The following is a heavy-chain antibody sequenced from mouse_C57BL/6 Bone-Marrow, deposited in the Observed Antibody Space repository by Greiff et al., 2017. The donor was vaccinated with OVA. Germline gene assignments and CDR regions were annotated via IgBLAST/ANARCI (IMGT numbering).Heavy chain of an antibody. CDR1: GFTFSSYA. V-gene: IGHV5-4*03. CDR2: ISDGGSYT. J-gene: IGHJ1*03. Sequence: EVKVVESGGGLVKPGGSLKLSCAASGFTFSSYAMSWVRQTPEKRLEWVATISDGGSYTYYPDNVKGRFTISRENAKNNLYLQMSHLKSEDTAMYYCARGPWDWYFDVWGTGTTVTVSS. CDR3: ARGPWDWYFDV.